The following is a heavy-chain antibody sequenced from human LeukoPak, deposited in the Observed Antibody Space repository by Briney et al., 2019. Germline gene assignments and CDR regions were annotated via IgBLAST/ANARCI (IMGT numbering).Heavy chain of an antibody. CDR1: GFTFSSYS. CDR3: ATSSDYDTLTGYLIGYYYMDV. CDR2: ISSSSSYI. Sequence: GGSLRLSCAASGFTFSSYSMNWVRQAPGKGLEWVSSISSSSSYIYYADSVKGRFTISRDNAKNSLYLQMNSLRAEDTAVYYCATSSDYDTLTGYLIGYYYMDVWGKGTTVTVSS. V-gene: IGHV3-21*01. D-gene: IGHD3-9*01. J-gene: IGHJ6*03.